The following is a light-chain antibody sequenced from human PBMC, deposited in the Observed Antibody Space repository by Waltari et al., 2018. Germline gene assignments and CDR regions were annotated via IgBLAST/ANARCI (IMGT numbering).Light chain of an antibody. CDR1: QAISYS. CDR2: DTS. CDR3: QQYSGSLPTT. J-gene: IGKJ3*01. V-gene: IGKV1-NL1*01. Sequence: DIQMTQSPSSLSASVGDRVTITCRASQAISYSLAWYQQKPGKAPKLLLYDTSILASGVPSRFSGSVSGTDYTLAINNLQTEDVATYFCQQYSGSLPTTFGPGTRLALK.